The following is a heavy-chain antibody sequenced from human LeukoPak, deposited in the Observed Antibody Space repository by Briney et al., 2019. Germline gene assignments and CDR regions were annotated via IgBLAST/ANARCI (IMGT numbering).Heavy chain of an antibody. V-gene: IGHV3-48*01. CDR2: ISHDGSTA. CDR3: AKVPTYSVGADPLDY. Sequence: GGSLRLSCAASGFTFSTYSMDWVRQTPGKGLEWISYISHDGSTAYYADSVKGRFTISRDNSKNTLYLQMNSLRAEDTAVYYCAKVPTYSVGADPLDYWGQGTLVTVSS. CDR1: GFTFSTYS. J-gene: IGHJ4*02. D-gene: IGHD5/OR15-5a*01.